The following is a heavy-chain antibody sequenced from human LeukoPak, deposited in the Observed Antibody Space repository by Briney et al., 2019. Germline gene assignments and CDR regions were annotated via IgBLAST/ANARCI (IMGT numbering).Heavy chain of an antibody. Sequence: SETLSLTCTVSGGSISSSSYYWGWIRQPPGKGLEWIGSIYYSGSTNYNPSLKSRVTISVDTSKNQFSLKLSSVTAADTAVYYCARNSVFWSGYVDYWGQGTLVTVSS. CDR2: IYYSGST. D-gene: IGHD3-3*01. V-gene: IGHV4-39*07. J-gene: IGHJ4*02. CDR1: GGSISSSSYY. CDR3: ARNSVFWSGYVDY.